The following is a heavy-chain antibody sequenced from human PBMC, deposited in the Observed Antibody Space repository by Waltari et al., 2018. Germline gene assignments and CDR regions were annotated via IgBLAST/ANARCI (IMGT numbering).Heavy chain of an antibody. Sequence: EVQLVESGGGLIQPGGSLRLSCAASGFTVSSNYMSWVRQAPGKGLEWVSVIYSGGSTYYADSVKNRFTISRDNSKNTLYLQMNSLRAEDTAVYYCARGDRFRELLSYFDYWGQGTLVTVSS. V-gene: IGHV3-53*01. CDR1: GFTVSSNY. CDR3: ARGDRFRELLSYFDY. CDR2: IYSGGST. J-gene: IGHJ4*02. D-gene: IGHD3-10*01.